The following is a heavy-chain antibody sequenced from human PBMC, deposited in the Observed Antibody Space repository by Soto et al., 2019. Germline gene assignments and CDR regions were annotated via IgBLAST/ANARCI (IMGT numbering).Heavy chain of an antibody. D-gene: IGHD3-10*01. CDR2: IHSGGST. Sequence: EVQMVESGGDLVQPGGSLRLSCAASGFTVSSNYMTWVRQAPGKGLEWVSLIHSGGSTYYADSVKGRFTISRDISDNTIFLQMNNLRVEDTAVYYCVRDRPEEVRGVILSYWGQRTLVTVSS. CDR1: GFTVSSNY. J-gene: IGHJ4*02. V-gene: IGHV3-66*01. CDR3: VRDRPEEVRGVILSY.